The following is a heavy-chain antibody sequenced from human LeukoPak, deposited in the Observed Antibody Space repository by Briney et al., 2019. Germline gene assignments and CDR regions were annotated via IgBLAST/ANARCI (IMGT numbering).Heavy chain of an antibody. CDR1: GGSISSYY. Sequence: NPSETLSLTCTVSGGSISSYYWSWIRQPPGKGLEWIGYIYYSGSTYYNPSLKSRVTIPVHTSKNQFSLKLSSVPAADTVVYYSATVLSSSCYGDATRHYYYYYMDVWGKGTTVTVSS. CDR3: ATVLSSSCYGDATRHYYYYYMDV. CDR2: IYYSGST. J-gene: IGHJ6*03. D-gene: IGHD2-2*01. V-gene: IGHV4-59*01.